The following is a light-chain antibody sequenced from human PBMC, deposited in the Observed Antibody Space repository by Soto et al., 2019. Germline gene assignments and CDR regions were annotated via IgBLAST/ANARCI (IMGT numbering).Light chain of an antibody. Sequence: QSALTQPPSVSGSPGQSVTISCTGTSSDVGSYNRVSWYQQPPGTAPKLMIYEVSNRPSGVPDRFSGSKSGNPASLTISGLQAEDEADYYCSLYTSSSTSWVFGGGTKLTVL. CDR1: SSDVGSYNR. J-gene: IGLJ3*02. CDR3: SLYTSSSTSWV. CDR2: EVS. V-gene: IGLV2-18*01.